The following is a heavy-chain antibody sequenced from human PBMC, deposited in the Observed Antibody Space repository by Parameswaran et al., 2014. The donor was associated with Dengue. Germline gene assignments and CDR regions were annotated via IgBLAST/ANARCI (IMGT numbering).Heavy chain of an antibody. D-gene: IGHD2-2*01. V-gene: IGHV7-4-1*02. CDR3: AHLYCSSTSCLSGSYYYGMDV. CDR2: INTNTGNP. J-gene: IGHJ6*02. Sequence: WVRQAPGQGLEWMGWINTNTGNPTYAQGFTERFVFSLDTSVSTAYLQISSLKAEDTAVYYCAHLYCSSTSCLSGSYYYGMDVWGQGTTVTVSS.